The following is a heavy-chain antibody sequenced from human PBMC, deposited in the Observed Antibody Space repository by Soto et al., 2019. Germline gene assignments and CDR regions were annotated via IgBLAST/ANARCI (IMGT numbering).Heavy chain of an antibody. CDR3: ARAGITIFGVVIIPGDY. D-gene: IGHD3-3*01. V-gene: IGHV1-18*04. CDR2: ISAYNGNT. Sequence: SSVKVSCKASGYTFTSYGISWVRQAPGQGLEWMGLISAYNGNTNYAQRLQGRVTMTTDTSTSTAYMELRSLRSDDTAVYYCARAGITIFGVVIIPGDYWGQGTLVTVSS. CDR1: GYTFTSYG. J-gene: IGHJ4*02.